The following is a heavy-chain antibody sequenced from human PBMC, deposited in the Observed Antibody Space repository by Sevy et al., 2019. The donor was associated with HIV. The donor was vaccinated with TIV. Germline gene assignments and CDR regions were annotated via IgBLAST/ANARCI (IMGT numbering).Heavy chain of an antibody. D-gene: IGHD2-2*02. CDR1: GYTLTELS. CDR2: FDPEDGET. CDR3: ATGFPGEYPECGSFRCYTDYFDQ. J-gene: IGHJ4*02. Sequence: ASVKVSCKISGYTLTELSMHWVRQAPGKGLEWMGGFDPEDGETIYAQMFQGRVTMTEDTSADTAYMELSSLRSEDTAVYYCATGFPGEYPECGSFRCYTDYFDQSGQGTLVTVSS. V-gene: IGHV1-24*01.